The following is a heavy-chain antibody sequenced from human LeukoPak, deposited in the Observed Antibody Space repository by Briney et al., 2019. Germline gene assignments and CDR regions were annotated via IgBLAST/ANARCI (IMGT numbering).Heavy chain of an antibody. V-gene: IGHV3-48*03. CDR1: GFTFSSYE. Sequence: WGSLRLSCAASGFTFSSYEMNWVRQAPGQGLEWVSYISSSGSTIYYADSVKGRFTISRDNAKNSLYLQMNSLRAEDTAVYYCARVEYYYDSSGYYSWFDPWGQGTLVTVSS. CDR2: ISSSGSTI. CDR3: ARVEYYYDSSGYYSWFDP. J-gene: IGHJ5*02. D-gene: IGHD3-22*01.